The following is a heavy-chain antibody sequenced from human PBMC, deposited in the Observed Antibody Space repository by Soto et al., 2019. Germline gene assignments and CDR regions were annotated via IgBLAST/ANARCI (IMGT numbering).Heavy chain of an antibody. V-gene: IGHV3-30*18. CDR2: ISYDGSNK. CDR3: AKDSIGSSSSYLYDYYGMDV. J-gene: IGHJ6*02. Sequence: QVQLVESGGGVVQPGRSLRLSCAASGFTFSSYGMHWVRQAPGKGLEWVAVISYDGSNKYYADSVKGGFTISRDNSKNKLYRQMNSLRAEDTAVYYCAKDSIGSSSSYLYDYYGMDVWGQGTTVTVSS. CDR1: GFTFSSYG. D-gene: IGHD6-6*01.